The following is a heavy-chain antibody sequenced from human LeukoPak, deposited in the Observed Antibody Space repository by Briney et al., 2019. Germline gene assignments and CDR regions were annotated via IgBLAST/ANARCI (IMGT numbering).Heavy chain of an antibody. D-gene: IGHD2-2*01. Sequence: PSETLSLTCTVSGGSVSSGSYYWSWIRQPPGKGLEWIGYIYYSGSTNYNPSLKSRVTISVDTPKNQFSLKLSSVTAADTAVYYCARHVGGGSSTGFDFWGQGTLVTVSS. CDR3: ARHVGGGSSTGFDF. CDR2: IYYSGST. J-gene: IGHJ4*02. CDR1: GGSVSSGSYY. V-gene: IGHV4-61*01.